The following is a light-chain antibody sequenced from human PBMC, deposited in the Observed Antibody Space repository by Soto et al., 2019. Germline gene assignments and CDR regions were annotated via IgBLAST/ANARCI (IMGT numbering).Light chain of an antibody. CDR2: GAS. CDR3: QQRSNWPIT. J-gene: IGKJ5*01. CDR1: QSISRY. Sequence: IVVTQSPGTLSLSPGERTTLSCRASQSISRYLAWYQQKPGQGPRLLIYGASSRATGTPDRFSGSGSGTDYTLTISSLEPEDFAVYYCQQRSNWPITFGQGTRLEI. V-gene: IGKV3-11*01.